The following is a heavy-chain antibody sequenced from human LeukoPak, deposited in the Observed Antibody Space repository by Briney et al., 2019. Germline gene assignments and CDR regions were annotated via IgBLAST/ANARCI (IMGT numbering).Heavy chain of an antibody. CDR1: GFTFSSYA. D-gene: IGHD6-19*01. V-gene: IGHV3-64*01. Sequence: GGSLRLSCAASGFTFSSYAMHWVRQAPGKGLEYVSAISSNGGSTYYANSVKGRFTISRDNSKNTLYLQMGSLRAEDMAVYYCARGLGSGWYKAYYFDYWGQGTLVTVSS. CDR2: ISSNGGST. J-gene: IGHJ4*02. CDR3: ARGLGSGWYKAYYFDY.